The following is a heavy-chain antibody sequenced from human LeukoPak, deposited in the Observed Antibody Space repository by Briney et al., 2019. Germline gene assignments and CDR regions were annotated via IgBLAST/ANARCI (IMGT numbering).Heavy chain of an antibody. CDR2: ISYDGSNK. CDR1: GFTFSSYG. Sequence: PGGSLRLSCAASGFTFSSYGMHWVRQAPGKGLEWVAVISYDGSNKYYADSVKGRFTISRDNSKNTLYLQMNSLRAEDTAVYYCARDHPTLWEAVAGYFDYWGQGTLVTVSS. D-gene: IGHD6-19*01. V-gene: IGHV3-30*03. CDR3: ARDHPTLWEAVAGYFDY. J-gene: IGHJ4*02.